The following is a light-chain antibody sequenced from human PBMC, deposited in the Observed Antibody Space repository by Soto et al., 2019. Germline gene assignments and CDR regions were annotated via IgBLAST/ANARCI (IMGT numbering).Light chain of an antibody. V-gene: IGKV3-20*01. J-gene: IGKJ2*01. CDR2: DAF. CDR1: QSVCSSY. Sequence: EIVLTQSPGTLSLSPGERATLSCRASQSVCSSYLAWYQQKPGRTARLLIFDAFSRATGIPDRFSGSGSGTDFTLTISRLEPEDFAVYYCQPYGSSSYTFGQGTKLEIK. CDR3: QPYGSSSYT.